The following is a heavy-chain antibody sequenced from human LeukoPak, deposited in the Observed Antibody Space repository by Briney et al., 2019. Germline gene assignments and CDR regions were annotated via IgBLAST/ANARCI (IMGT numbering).Heavy chain of an antibody. Sequence: GGSLRLSCAASGFSFSVYWMHWVRQAPGKGPVWVSRIKTDGSITDYADFVKGRFTISRDNSKNTLYLQMNSLRAEDTAVYYCAKRGPGSPQSGKYFFDYWGQGTLVTVSS. V-gene: IGHV3-74*01. CDR3: AKRGPGSPQSGKYFFDY. CDR2: IKTDGSIT. D-gene: IGHD3-10*01. CDR1: GFSFSVYW. J-gene: IGHJ4*02.